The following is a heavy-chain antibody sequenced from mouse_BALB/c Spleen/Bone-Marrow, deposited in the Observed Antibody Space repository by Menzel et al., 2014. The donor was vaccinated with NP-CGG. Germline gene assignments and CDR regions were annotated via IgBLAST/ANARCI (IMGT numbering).Heavy chain of an antibody. D-gene: IGHD2-14*01. CDR3: ARGGDRYDDWFAY. Sequence: VQLKQSGPELVKPGASVKISCKASGYTFXDYNMHRVKQSHGKSLEWIGYIYPYNGGTGYNQKFKSKATLTVDNSSSTAYMELRSLTSEDSAVYYCARGGDRYDDWFAYWGQGTLVTVSA. J-gene: IGHJ3*01. CDR1: GYTFXDYN. CDR2: IYPYNGGT. V-gene: IGHV1S29*02.